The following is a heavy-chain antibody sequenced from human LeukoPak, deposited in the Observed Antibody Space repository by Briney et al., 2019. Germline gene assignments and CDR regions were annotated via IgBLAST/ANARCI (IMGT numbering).Heavy chain of an antibody. D-gene: IGHD2-2*01. CDR2: ISGSGGST. CDR3: AKDAPVNIVVVPAANS. V-gene: IGHV3-23*01. Sequence: PGGSLRLSCAASGFTFDDYGMSWVRQAPGKGLEWVSAISGSGGSTYYADSVKGRFTISRDNSKNTLYLQMNSLRAEDTAVYYCAKDAPVNIVVVPAANSWGQGTLVTVSS. J-gene: IGHJ4*02. CDR1: GFTFDDYG.